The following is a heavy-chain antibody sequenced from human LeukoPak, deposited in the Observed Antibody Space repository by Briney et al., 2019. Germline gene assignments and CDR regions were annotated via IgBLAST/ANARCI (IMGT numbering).Heavy chain of an antibody. CDR3: ARAPYSSSWYNWFDP. D-gene: IGHD6-13*01. J-gene: IGHJ5*02. CDR2: ISSSGSTI. CDR1: GFTFSDYY. Sequence: SGGSLRLSCAASGFTFSDYYMSWIRQAPGKGLEWVSYISSSGSTIYYADSVKGPFTISRDNAKNSLYLQMNSLRAEDTAVYYCARAPYSSSWYNWFDPWGQGTLVTVSS. V-gene: IGHV3-11*01.